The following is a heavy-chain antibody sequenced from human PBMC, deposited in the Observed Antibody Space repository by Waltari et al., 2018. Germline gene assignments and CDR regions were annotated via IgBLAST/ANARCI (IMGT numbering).Heavy chain of an antibody. Sequence: QVQLQESGPGLVEPSETLSLTCTASGDSLSNNNYYWGWIRQPRGTGLQWIGSSHYIGDTYYSSSLKRRVIISVDTSNNQFSLRLTSVTAADTAIYFCARNQRGWFDAFDIWGQGTAVTVSS. D-gene: IGHD6-19*01. V-gene: IGHV4-39*07. CDR2: SHYIGDT. CDR1: GDSLSNNNYY. CDR3: ARNQRGWFDAFDI. J-gene: IGHJ3*02.